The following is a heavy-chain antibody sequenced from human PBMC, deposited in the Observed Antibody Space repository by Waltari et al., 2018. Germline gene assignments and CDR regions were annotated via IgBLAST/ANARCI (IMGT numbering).Heavy chain of an antibody. V-gene: IGHV4-39*01. J-gene: IGHJ4*02. CDR2: IYYSGST. CDR3: ARHDYDSSGYYRYYFDY. CDR1: GGSISSSSYY. Sequence: QLQLQESGPGLVKPSETLSLTCTVSGGSISSSSYYWGGIRQPPGKGLEWIGSIYYSGSTYYNPSLKSRVTISVDTSKNQFSLKLSSVTAADTAVYYCARHDYDSSGYYRYYFDYWGQGTLVTVSS. D-gene: IGHD3-22*01.